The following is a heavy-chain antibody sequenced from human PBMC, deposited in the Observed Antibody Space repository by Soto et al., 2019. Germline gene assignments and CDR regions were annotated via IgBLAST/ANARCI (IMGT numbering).Heavy chain of an antibody. V-gene: IGHV1-3*04. Sequence: QVRLVQSGAEVKKPGASVKVSCKASGYTFTSYAIHWLRQAPGQRLEWMGWINTAKDNTRYSEKFQGRVTITRDTSATIVHMELSSLRSEDTAVYYCARGSSWSYFDYWGQGTLVTVSS. CDR3: ARGSSWSYFDY. CDR2: INTAKDNT. CDR1: GYTFTSYA. D-gene: IGHD6-13*01. J-gene: IGHJ4*02.